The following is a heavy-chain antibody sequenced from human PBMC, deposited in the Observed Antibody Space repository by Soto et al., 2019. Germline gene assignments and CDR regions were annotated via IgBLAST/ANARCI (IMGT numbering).Heavy chain of an antibody. V-gene: IGHV1-2*02. Sequence: ASVKVSRKASGYTFTGHYIHWVRQAPEQGPEWMGEIGPESGATRYAQRFQGRVTMTRDMSITTVYMELNNLSPDDTAVYYCGRGRSGQIVVFYWGQGTPVTVSS. CDR2: IGPESGAT. J-gene: IGHJ4*02. CDR3: GRGRSGQIVVFY. CDR1: GYTFTGHY. D-gene: IGHD1-26*01.